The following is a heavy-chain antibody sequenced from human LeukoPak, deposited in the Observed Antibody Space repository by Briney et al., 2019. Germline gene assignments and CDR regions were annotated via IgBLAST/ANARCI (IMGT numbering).Heavy chain of an antibody. D-gene: IGHD6-13*01. CDR2: MNPNSGNT. V-gene: IGHV1-8*01. CDR1: GYTFTSYD. CDR3: ARTGSSWYGWFDP. Sequence: GASVKVSCKASGYTFTSYDINWVRQATGQGLEWMGWMNPNSGNTGYAQKFQGKVTMTRNTSISTAYMELSSLRSEDTAVYYCARTGSSWYGWFDPWGQGTLVTVSS. J-gene: IGHJ5*02.